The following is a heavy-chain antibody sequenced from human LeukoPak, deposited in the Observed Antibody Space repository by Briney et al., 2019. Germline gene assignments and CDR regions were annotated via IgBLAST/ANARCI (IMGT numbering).Heavy chain of an antibody. V-gene: IGHV4-31*03. CDR2: MYYSGTT. J-gene: IGHJ4*02. D-gene: IGHD2-15*01. Sequence: SHTPSLTRTLSGRSVSSSGYYWSCIRQHPGKGLEWFGSMYYSGTTYYTPSLKSRVNISVDTSTNQCSLKLRSVTPACTAVSYGARGAGACSGGSCLDHFDYWGQGTLVTVSS. CDR1: GRSVSSSGYY. CDR3: ARGAGACSGGSCLDHFDY.